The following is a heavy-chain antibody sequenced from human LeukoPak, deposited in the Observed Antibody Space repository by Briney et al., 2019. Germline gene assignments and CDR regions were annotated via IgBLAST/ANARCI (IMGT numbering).Heavy chain of an antibody. CDR1: GYTFNTYG. CDR2: VNPNNGDT. V-gene: IGHV1-2*02. J-gene: IGHJ4*02. Sequence: ASVKASCKASGYTFNTYGVTRVRQAPGQGLEWVGWVNPNNGDTNYAQKFQGRVTMSRDTSISTAYMELNSLRSDDTAVYYCARRETNTQWGFDYWGQGTLVTVSS. D-gene: IGHD1-26*01. CDR3: ARRETNTQWGFDY.